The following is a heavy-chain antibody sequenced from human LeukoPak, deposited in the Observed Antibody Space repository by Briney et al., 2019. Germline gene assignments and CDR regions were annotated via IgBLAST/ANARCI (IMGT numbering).Heavy chain of an antibody. V-gene: IGHV1-2*02. CDR2: INCNTGGT. J-gene: IGHJ5*02. D-gene: IGHD4-23*01. CDR3: ARDPSGGPYIWFDP. Sequence: ASVKVSCKASGYTFSGFYMYWVRQAPGQGLEWMGWINCNTGGTNYAQKFQGRVTMTRDTSISTADMELSGLRSDDTAVYYGARDPSGGPYIWFDPWGQGTLVTVSS. CDR1: GYTFSGFY.